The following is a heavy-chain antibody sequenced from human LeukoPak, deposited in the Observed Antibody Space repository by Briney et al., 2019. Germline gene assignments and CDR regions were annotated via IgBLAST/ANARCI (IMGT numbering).Heavy chain of an antibody. J-gene: IGHJ6*03. V-gene: IGHV4-59*01. D-gene: IGHD2-15*01. Sequence: PSETLSLTCTVSGGSISSYYWSWIRQPPGKGLEWIGYIYYSGSTNYNPSLKSRVTISVDTSKNQFSLKLSSVTAADTAVYYCARSVEGYCSGTSCYYYYYYMDVWGKGTRSPSP. CDR1: GGSISSYY. CDR2: IYYSGST. CDR3: ARSVEGYCSGTSCYYYYYYMDV.